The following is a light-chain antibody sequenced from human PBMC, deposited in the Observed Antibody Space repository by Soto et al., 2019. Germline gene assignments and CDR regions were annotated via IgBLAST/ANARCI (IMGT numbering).Light chain of an antibody. CDR2: EVV. CDR1: KNDIRVYDF. V-gene: IGLV2-8*01. J-gene: IGLJ1*01. CDR3: TSYAGSNTYV. Sequence: HSVLTQPPSASGSPGQSVTISCTGTKNDIRVYDFSSWYQHHPGKAPRPIISEVVQRPAGVVDRFSGSKAGNTACLTVSGLQAGDEADYFCTSYAGSNTYVFGSGTKVTVL.